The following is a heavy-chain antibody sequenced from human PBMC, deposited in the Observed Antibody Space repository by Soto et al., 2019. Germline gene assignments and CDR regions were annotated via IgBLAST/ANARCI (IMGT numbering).Heavy chain of an antibody. Sequence: ASVKVSCEASGYTFTSLYMHWVRQALGQGLEWMGIINPSAGSTSYAQKFQGRVTMTRDTSTSTVYMELSSLRSEDTAVYYCARDQGNHYHYGMDVWGQGTTVTVSS. CDR3: ARDQGNHYHYGMDV. CDR2: INPSAGST. V-gene: IGHV1-46*01. D-gene: IGHD6-13*01. CDR1: GYTFTSLY. J-gene: IGHJ6*02.